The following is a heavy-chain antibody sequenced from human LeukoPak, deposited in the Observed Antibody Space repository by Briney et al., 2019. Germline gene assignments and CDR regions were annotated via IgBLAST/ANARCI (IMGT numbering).Heavy chain of an antibody. D-gene: IGHD3-10*01. CDR3: ARDPPYDYYGSGSYPENDY. J-gene: IGHJ4*02. Sequence: GGSLRLSCAASGFVFSTYEMDWVRQAPGKGLEWVSYISSSDGTTYYADSVKGRFTISRDNAKNSLYLQMNSLRAEDTAVYYCARDPPYDYYGSGSYPENDYWGQGTLVTVSS. V-gene: IGHV3-48*03. CDR1: GFVFSTYE. CDR2: ISSSDGTT.